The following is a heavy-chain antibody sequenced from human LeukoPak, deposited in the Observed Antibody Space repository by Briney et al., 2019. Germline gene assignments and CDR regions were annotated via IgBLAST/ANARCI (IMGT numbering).Heavy chain of an antibody. Sequence: SETLSLTCTVSGGSISSYYWSWIRQPPGKGLEWLGYIYYSGSTNYNPSLKSRVTISVDTSKNQFSLKLSSVTAADTAVYYCARQKRFLEWSRPKLGPYYMDVWGKGTTVTVSS. D-gene: IGHD3-3*01. CDR2: IYYSGST. CDR1: GGSISSYY. V-gene: IGHV4-59*08. J-gene: IGHJ6*03. CDR3: ARQKRFLEWSRPKLGPYYMDV.